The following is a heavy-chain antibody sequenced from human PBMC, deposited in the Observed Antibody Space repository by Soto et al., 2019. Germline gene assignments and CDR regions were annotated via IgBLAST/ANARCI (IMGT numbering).Heavy chain of an antibody. CDR2: ISYDGSNE. CDR3: ARDRRSSWYYFDY. Sequence: QVQLVESGGGVVQPGRSLRLSCAASGFTFSTYAMHWVRQAPGKGLQWVALISYDGSNEYYTDSVKGRFTISRDNSKNTLYLQMNSLRAEGTAVYYCARDRRSSWYYFDYWGQGTLVTVSS. J-gene: IGHJ4*02. V-gene: IGHV3-30*04. CDR1: GFTFSTYA. D-gene: IGHD6-13*01.